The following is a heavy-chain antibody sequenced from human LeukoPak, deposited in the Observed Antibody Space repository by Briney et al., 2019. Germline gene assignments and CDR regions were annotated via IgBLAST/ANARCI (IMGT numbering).Heavy chain of an antibody. CDR1: GFSISSGYF. CDR3: ARRISTRRGETCSSASCYFDY. J-gene: IGHJ4*02. D-gene: IGHD2-2*01. CDR2: IFHSGIT. Sequence: SETLSLTCAVSGFSISSGYFWAWIRQSPGKGLEWIGSIFHSGITYYNPSLKSRITISVDTSKNQFSLRLSSVTAADTAVYYCARRISTRRGETCSSASCYFDYWGQGTLVTVSS. V-gene: IGHV4-38-2*01.